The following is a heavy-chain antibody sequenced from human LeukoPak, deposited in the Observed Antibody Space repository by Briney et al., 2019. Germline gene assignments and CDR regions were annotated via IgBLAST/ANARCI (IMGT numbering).Heavy chain of an antibody. J-gene: IGHJ4*02. CDR3: ARMATITAPFDY. V-gene: IGHV2-70*04. CDR1: GFSFSTTRMR. Sequence: SGPALVTPTLTLTLTCTSSGFSFSTTRMRVSWIRQPPGKALEWLARLDWVDDKFYSTSLKTTPTISKDTSKNQVVLTMTSMDPVDTATYYCARMATITAPFDYWGQGILVTVSS. D-gene: IGHD5-24*01. CDR2: LDWVDDK.